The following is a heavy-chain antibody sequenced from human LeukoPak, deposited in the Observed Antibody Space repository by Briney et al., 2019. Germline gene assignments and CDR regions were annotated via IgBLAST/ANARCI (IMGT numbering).Heavy chain of an antibody. Sequence: GGSLRLSCAAYGFTFSSYEINWVRQAPGKGLEWASYISSSGSTIYYADSVKGRFTIYRDNDKNSLYLQMNSLRAEDTAVYYCARDDILTGYPTPFDYWGQGTLVTVSS. CDR3: ARDDILTGYPTPFDY. D-gene: IGHD3-9*01. V-gene: IGHV3-48*03. J-gene: IGHJ4*02. CDR1: GFTFSSYE. CDR2: ISSSGSTI.